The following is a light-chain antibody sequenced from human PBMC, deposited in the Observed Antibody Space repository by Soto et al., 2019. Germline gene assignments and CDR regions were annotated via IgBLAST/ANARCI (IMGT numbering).Light chain of an antibody. CDR3: ASWEDTLSGPV. J-gene: IGLJ3*02. CDR1: SSNVGSND. V-gene: IGLV1-47*01. Sequence: QSVLTQPPSTSGTPGQRVTIYCSGSSSNVGSNDVYWYQHVPGAAPNLLIYRNNRRPSGVPDRFSGSKSGSAVSLAISGLRSEDEADYYCASWEDTLSGPVFGGGTKLTVL. CDR2: RNN.